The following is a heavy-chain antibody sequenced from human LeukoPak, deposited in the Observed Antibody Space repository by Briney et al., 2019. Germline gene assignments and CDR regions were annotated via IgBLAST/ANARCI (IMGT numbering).Heavy chain of an antibody. J-gene: IGHJ5*02. V-gene: IGHV3-66*02. CDR1: GFTVSSNY. Sequence: PGGSLRLSCAASGFTVSSNYMSWVRQAPGKGLEWVSVIYSGGSTYYADSVKGRFTISRDNSKNTLYLRMNSLRAEDTAVYYCARDHYDFWSGYSGVNWFDPWGQGTLVTVSS. CDR2: IYSGGST. CDR3: ARDHYDFWSGYSGVNWFDP. D-gene: IGHD3-3*01.